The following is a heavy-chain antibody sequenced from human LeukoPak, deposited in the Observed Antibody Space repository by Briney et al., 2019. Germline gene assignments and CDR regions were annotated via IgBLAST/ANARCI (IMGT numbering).Heavy chain of an antibody. Sequence: SETLSLTCTVSGGSISSYYWSWIRQPPGKGLEWIGYIYYSGSTNYDPSLKSRVTISVDTSKNQFSLKLSSVTAADTAVYYCARRNVYSSSWDYFDYWGQGTLVTVSS. V-gene: IGHV4-59*08. CDR3: ARRNVYSSSWDYFDY. J-gene: IGHJ4*02. CDR2: IYYSGST. D-gene: IGHD6-13*01. CDR1: GGSISSYY.